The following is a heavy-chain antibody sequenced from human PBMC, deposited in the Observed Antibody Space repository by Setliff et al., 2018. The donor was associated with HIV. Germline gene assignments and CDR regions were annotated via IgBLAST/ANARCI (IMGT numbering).Heavy chain of an antibody. CDR2: INNSGST. CDR3: ARGPYTSSWYVSVYWFDP. Sequence: PSETLSLTCAVYGGSSSGYFWSWIRQPPGKGLEWIGEINNSGSTNYNPSLKSRVTISVDTSKNQFSLKLTSVTAADTAVYYCARGPYTSSWYVSVYWFDPWGQGTLVTVSS. J-gene: IGHJ5*02. CDR1: GGSSSGYF. V-gene: IGHV4-34*01. D-gene: IGHD6-13*01.